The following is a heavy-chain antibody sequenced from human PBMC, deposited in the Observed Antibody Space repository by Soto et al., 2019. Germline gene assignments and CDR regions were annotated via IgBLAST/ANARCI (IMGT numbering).Heavy chain of an antibody. CDR1: GYTFASYG. J-gene: IGHJ6*02. Sequence: ASVKVSCKASGYTFASYGFSWVRKAPGQGLEWVAWISANSRHTNSAQKFQDRVTLTTDTSTITAYMELRSLRSDDAAVYYCARGMSVEYSSSCPAYYYYCYGMGVWGQGTTVTVYS. V-gene: IGHV1-18*01. D-gene: IGHD6-6*01. CDR2: ISANSRHT. CDR3: ARGMSVEYSSSCPAYYYYCYGMGV.